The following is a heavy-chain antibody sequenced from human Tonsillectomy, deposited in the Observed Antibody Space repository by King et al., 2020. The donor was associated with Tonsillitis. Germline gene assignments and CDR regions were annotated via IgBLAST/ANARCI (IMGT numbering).Heavy chain of an antibody. Sequence: QLQESGPGLVKPSETLSLTCTVSGGSISSYYWSWIRPPPGKGLEWIGYIYYSGSTNYNPSLKSRVTISVDTSKNQFSLKLSSVTAADTAVYYCARGSNWFDPWGQGTLVTVSS. V-gene: IGHV4-59*01. CDR3: ARGSNWFDP. CDR1: GGSISSYY. CDR2: IYYSGST. J-gene: IGHJ5*02.